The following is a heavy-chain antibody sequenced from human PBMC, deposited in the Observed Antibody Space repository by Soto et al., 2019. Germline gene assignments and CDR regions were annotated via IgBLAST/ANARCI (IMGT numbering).Heavy chain of an antibody. V-gene: IGHV3-48*02. CDR2: ISSSSSTI. J-gene: IGHJ6*02. CDR3: AREYYDFWSGPHYYYGMDV. Sequence: PGGSLRLSCAASGFTFSSYSMNWVRQAPGKGLEWVSHISSSSSTIYYADSVKGRFTISRDNAKNSLYLQMNSLRDEDTAVYYCAREYYDFWSGPHYYYGMDVWGQGTTVTVSS. CDR1: GFTFSSYS. D-gene: IGHD3-3*01.